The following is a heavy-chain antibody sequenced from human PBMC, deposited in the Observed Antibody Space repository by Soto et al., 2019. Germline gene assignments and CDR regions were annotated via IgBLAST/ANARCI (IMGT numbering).Heavy chain of an antibody. CDR2: IYYSGST. Sequence: SETLSLTCTVSGGSISSYYWSWIRQPPGKGLEWIGYIYYSGSTNYNPSLKSRVTISVDTSKNQFSLKLSSVTAADTAVYYCASSYTGGYFDYWGQGTLVTVSS. CDR3: ASSYTGGYFDY. J-gene: IGHJ4*02. D-gene: IGHD3-16*01. V-gene: IGHV4-59*01. CDR1: GGSISSYY.